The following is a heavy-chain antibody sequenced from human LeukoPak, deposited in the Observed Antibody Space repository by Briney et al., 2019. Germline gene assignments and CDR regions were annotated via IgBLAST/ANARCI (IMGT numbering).Heavy chain of an antibody. CDR1: GGSVTSTNW. V-gene: IGHV4-4*02. CDR2: VHLDGRT. D-gene: IGHD6-13*01. J-gene: IGHJ4*02. CDR3: ARAGAAGVFDY. Sequence: KPSETLSLTCGVSGGSVTSTNWWTWVRQPPGKGLEWIGEVHLDGRTNYNPSLKSRLTMSVDLSENHVSLKLTSVTAADTAVYYCARAGAAGVFDYWGQGTLVTVSS.